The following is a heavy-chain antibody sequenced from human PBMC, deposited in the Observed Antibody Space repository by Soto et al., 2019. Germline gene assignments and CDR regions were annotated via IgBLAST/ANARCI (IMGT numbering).Heavy chain of an antibody. Sequence: SVKVSCKTSGFTFSSSAVHWVRQARGHRLQWIGWIDVGSANANYAQMLQERVTISRDMSASTAYMELSSLRPEDTAVYYCARSSGYYYVDYWGQGTLVTVSS. CDR1: GFTFSSSA. CDR3: ARSSGYYYVDY. J-gene: IGHJ4*02. D-gene: IGHD3-22*01. CDR2: IDVGSANA. V-gene: IGHV1-58*01.